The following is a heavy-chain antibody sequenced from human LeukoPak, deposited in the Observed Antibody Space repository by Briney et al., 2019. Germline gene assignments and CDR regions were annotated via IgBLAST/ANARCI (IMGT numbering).Heavy chain of an antibody. Sequence: SETLSLTCAVYGGSLSGYYWSWIRQPPGKGLEWIGEINHSGSTNYNPSLKSRVTISVDTSKNQFSLKLSSVTAADTAVYYCARGITIFGVVIGYYYGMDVWGQGTTVTVSS. D-gene: IGHD3-3*01. J-gene: IGHJ6*02. V-gene: IGHV4-34*01. CDR2: INHSGST. CDR1: GGSLSGYY. CDR3: ARGITIFGVVIGYYYGMDV.